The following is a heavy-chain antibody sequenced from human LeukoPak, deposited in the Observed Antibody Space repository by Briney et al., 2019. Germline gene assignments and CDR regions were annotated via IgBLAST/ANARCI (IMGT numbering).Heavy chain of an antibody. CDR2: INHSGSN. D-gene: IGHD2-2*01. J-gene: IGHJ6*04. Sequence: SETPSLTCAVYGGSFSGYYWSWIRQPPGKGLEWIGEINHSGSNNYNPSLKSRVTISIDTSKNQFFLKLSSVTAADTAVYYCARGSTVVPAASTTYGMDVWGKGTTVTVSS. V-gene: IGHV4-34*01. CDR1: GGSFSGYY. CDR3: ARGSTVVPAASTTYGMDV.